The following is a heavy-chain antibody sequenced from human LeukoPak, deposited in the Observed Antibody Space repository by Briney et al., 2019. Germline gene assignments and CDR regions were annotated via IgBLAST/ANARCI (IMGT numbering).Heavy chain of an antibody. CDR1: GYTFTSYD. D-gene: IGHD2-2*03. Sequence: ASVKVSCKASGYTFTSYDINWVRQATGQGLEWMGWMNPNSGNTGYAQKFQGRVTMTRSTSLSTAYMELSRLRSEDTAVYFCARVQRVGFPLKYYFDYWGQGTLVTVSS. CDR3: ARVQRVGFPLKYYFDY. J-gene: IGHJ4*02. CDR2: MNPNSGNT. V-gene: IGHV1-8*01.